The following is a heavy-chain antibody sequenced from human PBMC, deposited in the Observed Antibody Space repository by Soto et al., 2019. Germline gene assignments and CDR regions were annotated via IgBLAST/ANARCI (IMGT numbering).Heavy chain of an antibody. CDR3: ARSVEGHFDY. J-gene: IGHJ4*02. D-gene: IGHD6-19*01. Sequence: ESEGALVQPGGSLRISYAASGFKFSIYSMNWVRQAPGKGLEWSAYITSDTKTIKYGDSVKGRFTISRDNAKNSVYLQMNDLSDEDTAVYYCARSVEGHFDYWGQGTVVTVSS. CDR2: ITSDTKTI. CDR1: GFKFSIYS. V-gene: IGHV3-48*02.